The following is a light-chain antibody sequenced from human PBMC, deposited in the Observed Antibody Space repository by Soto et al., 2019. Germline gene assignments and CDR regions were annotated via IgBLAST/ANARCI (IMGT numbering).Light chain of an antibody. CDR1: QSVSNSY. CDR3: QQYGSSPLT. CDR2: GAS. V-gene: IGKV3-20*01. J-gene: IGKJ4*01. Sequence: EIVLTQSPGTLSLSPGERVTLSCRASQSVSNSYLAWYRQKPGQAPTLLIYGASSRATGIPDRFSGSGSGPDFTLTISRLEPEDFAVYYCQQYGSSPLTFGGGTKVEIK.